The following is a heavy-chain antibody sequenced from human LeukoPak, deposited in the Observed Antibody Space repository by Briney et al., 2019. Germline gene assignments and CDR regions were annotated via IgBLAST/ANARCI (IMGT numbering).Heavy chain of an antibody. CDR3: ARGRVTTIANYYYYYIDV. D-gene: IGHD4-17*01. V-gene: IGHV6-1*01. CDR1: GDSVFSNSAA. J-gene: IGHJ6*03. Sequence: SQTLSLTCAISGDSVFSNSAAWTWIRQSPWRGLEWLGRTYYRSKWYNDYEVSVQSRITINPDTSKNQFSLQLNSVTPEDTAVYSCARGRVTTIANYYYYYIDVWGKGTTVTVSS. CDR2: TYYRSKWYN.